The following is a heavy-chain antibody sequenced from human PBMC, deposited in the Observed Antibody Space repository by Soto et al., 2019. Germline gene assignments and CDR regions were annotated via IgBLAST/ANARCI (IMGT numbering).Heavy chain of an antibody. V-gene: IGHV4-31*03. CDR3: AQDREGAPGLHDY. Sequence: QVQLQESGPGLVKPSQTLFLTCTVSGSSIGSGASYWSWPRQHPGKGLEWIGYISYSGTTYYNPSLQSRVTISADTSKNHFSLRLGSVPAADTAVYYCAQDREGAPGLHDYWGKGTLVTVSS. CDR2: ISYSGTT. J-gene: IGHJ4*02. CDR1: GSSIGSGASY. D-gene: IGHD1-1*01.